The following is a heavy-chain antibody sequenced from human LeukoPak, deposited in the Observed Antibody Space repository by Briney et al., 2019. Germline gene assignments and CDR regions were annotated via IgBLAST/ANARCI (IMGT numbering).Heavy chain of an antibody. CDR2: INHSGST. J-gene: IGHJ4*02. Sequence: SETLSLTCAVCGGSFSGYYWSWIRQPPGKGLEWIGEINHSGSTNYNPSLKSRVTISVDTSKNQFSLKLSSVTAADTAVYYCARVDLVVVTAIPDYWGQGTLVTVSS. CDR1: GGSFSGYY. D-gene: IGHD2-21*02. V-gene: IGHV4-34*01. CDR3: ARVDLVVVTAIPDY.